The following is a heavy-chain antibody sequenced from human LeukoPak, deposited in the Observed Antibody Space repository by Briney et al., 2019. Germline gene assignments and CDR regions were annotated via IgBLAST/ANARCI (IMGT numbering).Heavy chain of an antibody. J-gene: IGHJ3*02. D-gene: IGHD3-22*01. CDR2: INHSGST. CDR3: ARGPPSYYDDNAFDI. CDR1: GGSFSGYY. Sequence: SETLSLTCAVYGGSFSGYYWSWIRQPPGKGLEWIGEINHSGSTNYNPSLKSRVTISVDTSKNQFSLKLSSVTAADTAVYYCARGPPSYYDDNAFDIWGQGTMVTVSS. V-gene: IGHV4-34*01.